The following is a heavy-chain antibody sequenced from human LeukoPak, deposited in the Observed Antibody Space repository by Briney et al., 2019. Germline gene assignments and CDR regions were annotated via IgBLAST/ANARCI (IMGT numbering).Heavy chain of an antibody. CDR3: ARGLGVLRY. CDR2: INHSGST. D-gene: IGHD3-10*01. CDR1: GGSFSGYY. Sequence: SETLSLTCAVYGGSFSGYYWGWLRQPPGKGLEWIGEINHSGSTNYNPSLKSRVTISVDTSNNQFSLKLSSVTAADTAVYYCARGLGVLRYWGQGTLVTVSS. V-gene: IGHV4-34*01. J-gene: IGHJ4*02.